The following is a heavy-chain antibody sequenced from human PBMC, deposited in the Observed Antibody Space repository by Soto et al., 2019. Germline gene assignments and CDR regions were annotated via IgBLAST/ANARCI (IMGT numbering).Heavy chain of an antibody. CDR3: ARGGYCSGGSCYSTDYYYGMDV. V-gene: IGHV1-18*01. J-gene: IGHJ6*02. CDR2: ISAYNGNK. CDR1: GYSFTSYG. D-gene: IGHD2-15*01. Sequence: QVQLVQSGAEVKKPGASVKVSCKASGYSFTSYGISWVRQAPGQGLGGWGWISAYNGNKKNAQKLQGRFTMTTDTSTSTAYMELRSLRSDDTAVYYCARGGYCSGGSCYSTDYYYGMDVWGQGTTVTVSS.